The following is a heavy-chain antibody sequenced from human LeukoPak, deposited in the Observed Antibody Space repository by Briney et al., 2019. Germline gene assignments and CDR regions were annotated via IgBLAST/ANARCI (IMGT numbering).Heavy chain of an antibody. D-gene: IGHD6-19*01. J-gene: IGHJ4*02. V-gene: IGHV3-49*04. CDR1: GFTFCDYA. Sequence: GGSLRLSCTASGFTFCDYAMSWVRQAPGKGLEWVGFIRSKAYGGTTEYAASVKGRFTISRDDSKSIAYLQMNSLKTEDTAVYYCTRDGERSGWYGGILDYWGQGTLVTVSS. CDR3: TRDGERSGWYGGILDY. CDR2: IRSKAYGGTT.